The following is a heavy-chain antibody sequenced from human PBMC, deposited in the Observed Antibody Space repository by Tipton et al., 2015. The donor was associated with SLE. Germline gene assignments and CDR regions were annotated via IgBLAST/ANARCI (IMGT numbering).Heavy chain of an antibody. CDR3: ARVGRYCTSTSCHGADYFDY. Sequence: QLVQSGAEVKKPGASVKVSCKTSGYTFTGSYIHWVRQAPGQGLEWMGWMNPNSGGTDYAQKFQGRVTMTRDTSISTAYMDLGSLRSDDTAVYYCARVGRYCTSTSCHGADYFDYWGQETLVTVSS. CDR2: MNPNSGGT. J-gene: IGHJ4*02. D-gene: IGHD2-2*01. V-gene: IGHV1-2*02. CDR1: GYTFTGSY.